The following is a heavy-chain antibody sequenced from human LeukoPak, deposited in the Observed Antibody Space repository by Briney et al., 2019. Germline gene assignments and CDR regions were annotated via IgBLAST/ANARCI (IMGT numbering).Heavy chain of an antibody. CDR3: ARLNEVTKYWYFDL. J-gene: IGHJ2*01. D-gene: IGHD4-17*01. V-gene: IGHV4-4*07. Sequence: SETLSLTCTVSGGSISSYYWSWIRQPAGKGLEWIGRIYTSGSTNYNPSLKSRVTISVDTSKNQFSLKLSSLTAADTAVYYCARLNEVTKYWYFDLWGRGTLVTVSS. CDR2: IYTSGST. CDR1: GGSISSYY.